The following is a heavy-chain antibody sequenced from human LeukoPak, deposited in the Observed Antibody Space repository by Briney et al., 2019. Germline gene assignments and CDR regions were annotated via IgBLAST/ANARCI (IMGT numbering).Heavy chain of an antibody. CDR2: ISYDGNNV. V-gene: IGHV3-30-3*01. J-gene: IGHJ4*02. CDR1: GFTFSSYP. Sequence: PGGSLRLSCTPSGFTFSSYPMHWVRQVPGKGLEWVAVISYDGNNVYYADSVRGRFTISRDNSKNTLYLQMNSLRPEDTAVYFCARDSYIFEGGGYSDFYFDYWGQGTLVTVSS. D-gene: IGHD3-22*01. CDR3: ARDSYIFEGGGYSDFYFDY.